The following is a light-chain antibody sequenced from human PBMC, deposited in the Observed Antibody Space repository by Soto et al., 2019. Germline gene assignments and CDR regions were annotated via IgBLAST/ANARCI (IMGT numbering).Light chain of an antibody. CDR3: QQYGSSPFT. V-gene: IGKV3-20*01. CDR2: GAS. J-gene: IGKJ3*01. Sequence: EIVLTQSPGTLSLSPGERATLPCRASQSVSSSNLAWYQQKPGQAPRLLIYGASSRATGIPDRFSGSGSGTDFTLTISRLEPEDFAVYYCQQYGSSPFTFGPGT. CDR1: QSVSSSN.